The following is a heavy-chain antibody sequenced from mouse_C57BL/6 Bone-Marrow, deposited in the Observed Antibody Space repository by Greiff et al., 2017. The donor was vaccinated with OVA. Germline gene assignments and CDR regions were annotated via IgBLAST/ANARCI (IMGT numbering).Heavy chain of an antibody. Sequence: EVKVEESGGGLVQPGGSMKLSCAASGFTFSDAWMDWVRQSPEKGLEWVAEIRNKANNHATYYAESVKGRFTISRDDSKSSVYLQMNSLRAEDTGIYYCRVLSYYYGSPYYYAMDYWGQGTSVTVSS. CDR2: IRNKANNHAT. D-gene: IGHD1-1*01. V-gene: IGHV6-6*01. J-gene: IGHJ4*01. CDR3: RVLSYYYGSPYYYAMDY. CDR1: GFTFSDAW.